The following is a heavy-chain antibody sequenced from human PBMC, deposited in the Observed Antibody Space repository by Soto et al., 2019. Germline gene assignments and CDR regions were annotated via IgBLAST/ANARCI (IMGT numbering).Heavy chain of an antibody. CDR1: GYIFTSYV. J-gene: IGHJ6*02. D-gene: IGHD2-2*01. CDR3: ARENQPRSLYFNYYGVDV. V-gene: IGHV1-3*04. Sequence: QVHLVQSGAEVRKPGASVKVSCKASGYIFTSYVLHWVRQAPGQRLEWMGWINTGNGDTKYSQRFQGRVTISRDTSASTAYMELSSLRSEDTTVYYCARENQPRSLYFNYYGVDVWGQGTTVTVSS. CDR2: INTGNGDT.